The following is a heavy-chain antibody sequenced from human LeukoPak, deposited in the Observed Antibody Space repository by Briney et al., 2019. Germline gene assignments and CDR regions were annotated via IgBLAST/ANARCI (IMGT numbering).Heavy chain of an antibody. J-gene: IGHJ4*02. CDR3: ARDLAAAHFDY. D-gene: IGHD6-13*01. CDR1: GFTFSSYA. Sequence: GGSLRLSCAASGFTFSSYAMSGVRQAPGKGLEWVANIKQDGSEKYYVDSVKGRFTISRDNAKNSLYLQMNSLRAEDTAVYYCARDLAAAHFDYWGQGTLVTVSS. V-gene: IGHV3-7*01. CDR2: IKQDGSEK.